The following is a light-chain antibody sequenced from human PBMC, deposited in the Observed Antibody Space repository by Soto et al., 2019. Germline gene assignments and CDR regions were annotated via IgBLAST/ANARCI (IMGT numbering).Light chain of an antibody. J-gene: IGKJ1*01. V-gene: IGKV3-20*01. CDR2: GAS. CDR1: RSVRNK. Sequence: EIVLTQSPATLSLSPGERATPSWRASRSVRNKLAWYQRKSGPAPRLLIYGASTRASGIPTRFSGSGSGTDFTLTISRLEPEDFAVYYCQQYSSSWTFGQGTKVDI. CDR3: QQYSSSWT.